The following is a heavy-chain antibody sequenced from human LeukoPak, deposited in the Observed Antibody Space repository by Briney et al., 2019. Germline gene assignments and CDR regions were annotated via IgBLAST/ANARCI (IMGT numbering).Heavy chain of an antibody. CDR3: AKSVDGGNSPFDY. Sequence: PSETLSLTCAVSGYSISSTNWWGWIRQPPGKGLEWIGYIYYSGTTHYNPSLKSRVTMSVDASKSQFSLKLSSVTAVDTAIYYCAKSVDGGNSPFDYWGQGTLVTVSS. V-gene: IGHV4-28*01. D-gene: IGHD4-23*01. CDR2: IYYSGTT. J-gene: IGHJ4*02. CDR1: GYSISSTNW.